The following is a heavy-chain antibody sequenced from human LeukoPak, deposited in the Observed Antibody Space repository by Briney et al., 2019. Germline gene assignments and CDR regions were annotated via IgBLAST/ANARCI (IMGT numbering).Heavy chain of an antibody. D-gene: IGHD6-13*01. V-gene: IGHV3-53*01. Sequence: GGSLRLSCAASGFTVTYYYMSWVRQAPGKGLEWVSVIWTDGGTYYADSVRGRFTISRDDAKNSLSLQMNSLRDEDTAVYYCARETPDSSSWTAFDFWGQGTLVTVSS. CDR2: IWTDGGT. CDR3: ARETPDSSSWTAFDF. CDR1: GFTVTYYY. J-gene: IGHJ4*02.